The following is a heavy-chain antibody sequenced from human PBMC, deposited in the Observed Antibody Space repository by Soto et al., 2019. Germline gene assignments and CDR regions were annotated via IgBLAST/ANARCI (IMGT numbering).Heavy chain of an antibody. D-gene: IGHD6-13*01. J-gene: IGHJ6*02. V-gene: IGHV3-23*01. Sequence: EVQLLESGGGLVQPGGSLRLSCAASGFTFSSYAMSWVRQAPGKGLEWVSVISGSGANTYYADSVKGRFTISRDNSKNTLHLQMNSLRAEDTAVYYCAKALISSYHFYGMDVWGQGTTVTVSS. CDR3: AKALISSYHFYGMDV. CDR2: ISGSGANT. CDR1: GFTFSSYA.